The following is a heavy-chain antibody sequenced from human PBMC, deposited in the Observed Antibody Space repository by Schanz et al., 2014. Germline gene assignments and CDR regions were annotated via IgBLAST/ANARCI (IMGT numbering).Heavy chain of an antibody. CDR3: AKNWKGHHITGRPGWSDGMDV. J-gene: IGHJ6*02. D-gene: IGHD6-6*01. CDR2: VYMSAAST. Sequence: EVQLVESGGGLIQPGGSLRLSCAVSGFTVSSNYMSWVRQAPGKGLEWVSTVYMSAASTRYADSVKGRFIISRDNAKNTLYLQMNSLRVEDTAEYYCAKNWKGHHITGRPGWSDGMDVWGQGTTVTVSS. V-gene: IGHV3-53*01. CDR1: GFTVSSNY.